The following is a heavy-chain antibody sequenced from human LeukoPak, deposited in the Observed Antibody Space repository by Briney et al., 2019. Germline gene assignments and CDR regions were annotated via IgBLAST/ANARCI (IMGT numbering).Heavy chain of an antibody. D-gene: IGHD3-22*01. CDR1: GGSMSSYY. CDR3: ARDRRYYDTSGTVYYDAMDV. V-gene: IGHV4-59*01. CDR2: NHFSGST. Sequence: PSETLSLTCTVSGGSMSSYYWSWIRQPPGKGLGWLGYNHFSGSTNYNPSLKSRVTISVDTSKNHFSLKLSSVTAADTAVYYCARDRRYYDTSGTVYYDAMDVWGQGTTVTVSS. J-gene: IGHJ6*02.